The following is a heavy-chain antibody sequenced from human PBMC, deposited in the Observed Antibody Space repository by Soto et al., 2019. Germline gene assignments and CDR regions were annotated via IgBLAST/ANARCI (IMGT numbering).Heavy chain of an antibody. V-gene: IGHV1-18*01. J-gene: IGHJ5*02. D-gene: IGHD6-19*01. CDR1: GYTFTSYG. CDR2: ISAYNGNT. CDR3: ARRPLGYSSGWYRGPTWFDP. Sequence: ASVKVSCKASGYTFTSYGISWVRQAPGQGLEWMGWISAYNGNTNYAQKLQGRVTMTTDTSTSTAYMELRSLRSDDTAVYYCARRPLGYSSGWYRGPTWFDPWGQGTLVTVSS.